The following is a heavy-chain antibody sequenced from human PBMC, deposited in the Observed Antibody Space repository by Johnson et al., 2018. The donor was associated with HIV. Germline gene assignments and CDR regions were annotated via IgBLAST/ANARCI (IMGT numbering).Heavy chain of an antibody. V-gene: IGHV3-33*01. Sequence: VQLVESGGGVVQPGRSLRLSCAASGFTFSSFGMHWVRQAPGKGPEWVAVIWYDGSYKYYADSVKGRFTISRDNSKNTLYLQMNSLIAEDTAVYYCAREGEGYSSSWYDAFDIWGQGTMVTVSS. CDR3: AREGEGYSSSWYDAFDI. CDR1: GFTFSSFG. J-gene: IGHJ3*02. CDR2: IWYDGSYK. D-gene: IGHD6-13*01.